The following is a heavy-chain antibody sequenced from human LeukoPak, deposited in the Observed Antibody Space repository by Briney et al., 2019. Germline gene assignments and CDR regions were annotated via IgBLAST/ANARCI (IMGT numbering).Heavy chain of an antibody. CDR3: ARVDSGSYPIDY. CDR2: INHSGST. D-gene: IGHD1-26*01. CDR1: GGSFSGYY. V-gene: IGHV4-34*01. J-gene: IGHJ4*02. Sequence: SETLSLTCAVYGGSFSGYYWSWIRQPPGKGLEWIGEINHSGSTNYNPSLKSRVTISVDTSKNQFSLKLSSVTAADTAVYYCARVDSGSYPIDYWGQGTLVTVSS.